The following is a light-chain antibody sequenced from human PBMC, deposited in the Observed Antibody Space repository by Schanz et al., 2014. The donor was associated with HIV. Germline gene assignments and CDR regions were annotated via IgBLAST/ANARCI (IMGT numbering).Light chain of an antibody. V-gene: IGLV2-8*01. CDR3: TSKGDINNFMV. J-gene: IGLJ2*01. CDR1: SSDIGGY. Sequence: QSALTQPPSASGSPGQSVTISCTGTSSDIGGYVSWYQHHPGKAPKLLISEMHRRPSGVPDRFSGSKSGNTASLTVSGLQAEDEADYYCTSKGDINNFMVFGGGTKLTVL. CDR2: EMH.